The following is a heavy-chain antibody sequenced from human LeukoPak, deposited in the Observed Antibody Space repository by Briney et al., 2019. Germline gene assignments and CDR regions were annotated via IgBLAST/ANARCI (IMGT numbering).Heavy chain of an antibody. J-gene: IGHJ3*02. CDR2: IYTSGST. CDR3: ASYGDYVPAFDI. D-gene: IGHD4-17*01. CDR1: GGSISSGSYY. V-gene: IGHV4-61*02. Sequence: SQTLSLTCTVSGGSISSGSYYWSWIPQPAGKGLEWIGRIYTSGSTNYNPSLKSRVTISVDTSKNQFSLKLSSVTAADTAVYYCASYGDYVPAFDIWGQGTMVTVSS.